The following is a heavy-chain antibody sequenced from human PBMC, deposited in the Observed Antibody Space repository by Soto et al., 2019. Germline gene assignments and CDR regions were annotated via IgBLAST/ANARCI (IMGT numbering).Heavy chain of an antibody. D-gene: IGHD1-20*01. Sequence: PGGSLRLSCAASGFTFSSYAMHWVRQAPGKGLEWVAVISYDGSNKYYADSVKGRFTISRDNSKNTLYLQMNSLRAEDTAVYYCASFPYTAMYNWNDGGRFDYWGQGTLVTVSS. CDR1: GFTFSSYA. V-gene: IGHV3-30-3*01. CDR3: ASFPYTAMYNWNDGGRFDY. CDR2: ISYDGSNK. J-gene: IGHJ4*02.